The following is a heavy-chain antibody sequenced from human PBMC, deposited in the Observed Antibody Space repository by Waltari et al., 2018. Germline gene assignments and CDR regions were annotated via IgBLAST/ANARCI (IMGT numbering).Heavy chain of an antibody. D-gene: IGHD2-2*01. CDR1: GGSISSGGYS. CDR2: TYHSGST. CDR3: AALVVPAAFDY. J-gene: IGHJ4*02. Sequence: QLQLQESGSGLVKPSQTLSLTCAVSGGSISSGGYSWSWIRQPPGKGLEWIGYTYHSGSTYYNPSLKSRVTISVDRSKNQFSLKLSSVTAADTAVYYCAALVVPAAFDYWGQGTLVTVSS. V-gene: IGHV4-30-2*01.